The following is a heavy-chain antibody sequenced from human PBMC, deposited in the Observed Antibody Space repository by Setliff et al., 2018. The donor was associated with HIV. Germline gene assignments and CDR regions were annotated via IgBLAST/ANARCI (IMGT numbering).Heavy chain of an antibody. Sequence: SETLSLTCAVYGASFSGYYWSWIRQPPGKGLEWIGNIFDSENTNYNPSLKSRVTMSVDTSKNQFSLKLSSVTAADTAVCYCARQITSVTTEKLVVNDAFDIWGQGIMVTVSS. D-gene: IGHD3-22*01. J-gene: IGHJ3*02. CDR3: ARQITSVTTEKLVVNDAFDI. CDR1: GASFSGYY. V-gene: IGHV4-59*01. CDR2: IFDSENT.